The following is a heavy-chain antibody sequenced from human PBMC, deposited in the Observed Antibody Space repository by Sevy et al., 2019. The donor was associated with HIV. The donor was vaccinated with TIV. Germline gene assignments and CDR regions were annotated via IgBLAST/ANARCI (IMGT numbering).Heavy chain of an antibody. CDR1: GFSLETYW. D-gene: IGHD2-2*02. Sequence: GGSLRLSCAASGFSLETYWMNWVRQAPGKPLEWVANIKEDDTVKYYVDSVKGRFTIFQDNGRNLVYLVMNNLRVGDTARYYCVRAIQSEGSFWGQGTLVTVSS. CDR3: VRAIQSEGSF. CDR2: IKEDDTVK. J-gene: IGHJ4*02. V-gene: IGHV3-7*04.